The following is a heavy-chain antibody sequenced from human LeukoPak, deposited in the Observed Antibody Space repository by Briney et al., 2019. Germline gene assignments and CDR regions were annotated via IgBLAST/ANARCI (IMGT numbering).Heavy chain of an antibody. Sequence: GGSLRLSCAASGFTFSSYWMHWVRQAPGKGLVYVSGISSDGSITRYADSVKGRFTISRDNAKNTLYLQMNSLRAEDTAVYYCTRDSHGGVDYWGQGTLVTVSS. CDR2: ISSDGSIT. CDR1: GFTFSSYW. D-gene: IGHD3-10*01. V-gene: IGHV3-74*01. CDR3: TRDSHGGVDY. J-gene: IGHJ4*02.